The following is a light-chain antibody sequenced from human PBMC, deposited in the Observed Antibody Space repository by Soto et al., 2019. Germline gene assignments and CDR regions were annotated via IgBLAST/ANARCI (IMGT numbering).Light chain of an antibody. V-gene: IGLV2-8*01. J-gene: IGLJ1*01. CDR1: SSDVGGYNY. CDR3: SSYGGYNNVV. CDR2: EVN. Sequence: QSALTQPPSASGSPGQSVTISCTGTSSDVGGYNYVSWFQQHPGKAPKLIIHEVNQRPSGVPARFSGSKSGNTASLTVSGLQAEDEGTYYCSSYGGYNNVVFGTGTKVTVL.